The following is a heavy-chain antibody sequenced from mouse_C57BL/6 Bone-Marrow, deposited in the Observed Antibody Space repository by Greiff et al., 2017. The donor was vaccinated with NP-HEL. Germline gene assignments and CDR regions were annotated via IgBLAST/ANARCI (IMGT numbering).Heavy chain of an antibody. J-gene: IGHJ2*01. CDR2: IYPGSGST. Sequence: QVQLQQSGAELVKPGASVKMSCKASGYTFTSYWITWVKQRPGQGLEWIGDIYPGSGSTNYNEKFKSKATLTVDTSSSTAYMQLSSLTSEDSAVYYCARLRYYGSSPDCWGQGTTLTVSS. CDR1: GYTFTSYW. D-gene: IGHD1-1*01. CDR3: ARLRYYGSSPDC. V-gene: IGHV1-55*01.